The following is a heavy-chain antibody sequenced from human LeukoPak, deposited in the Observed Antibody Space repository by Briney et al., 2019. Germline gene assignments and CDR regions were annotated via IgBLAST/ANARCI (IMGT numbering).Heavy chain of an antibody. D-gene: IGHD3-9*01. CDR1: GGSISSGSYH. J-gene: IGHJ4*02. CDR2: IYTSGST. V-gene: IGHV4-61*02. Sequence: SQTPSLTCTVSGGSISSGSYHGSWIRQPAGKGLEWIGRIYTSGSTNYNPSLKSRVTIAVETSKNQFSLKLSSVTAADTAVYYCARVTYNYDILTGYYSYFDYWGQGTLVTVSS. CDR3: ARVTYNYDILTGYYSYFDY.